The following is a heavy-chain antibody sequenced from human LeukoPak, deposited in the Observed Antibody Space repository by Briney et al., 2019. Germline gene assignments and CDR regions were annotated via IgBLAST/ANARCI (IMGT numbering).Heavy chain of an antibody. D-gene: IGHD1-1*01. CDR1: GFTFSSNA. J-gene: IGHJ4*02. CDR3: AKEGTGIHFDY. V-gene: IGHV3-30-3*01. Sequence: GGSLRLSCAASGFTFSSNAIHWVRPAPGKGLEWVAEISYDGGNTYYADSVKSRFTISRDNSKNTLYLQMNSLRAEDTAVYYCAKEGTGIHFDYWGQGTLVTVSS. CDR2: ISYDGGNT.